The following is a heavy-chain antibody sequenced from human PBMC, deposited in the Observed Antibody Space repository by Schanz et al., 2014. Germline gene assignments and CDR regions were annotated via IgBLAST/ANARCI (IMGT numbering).Heavy chain of an antibody. CDR1: GFTFSDYY. V-gene: IGHV3-23*01. Sequence: EVQLLESGGGFVQPGGSLRLSCAASGFTFSDYYMAWIRQAPGKGLQWVSSLSGDGGTTHYADSVKGRFTISRDNSMNTLHLQMDGLRVEDTAVYYCARDAVALVPEYFMDVWGKGTPVTVSS. CDR2: LSGDGGTT. J-gene: IGHJ6*03. D-gene: IGHD2-15*01. CDR3: ARDAVALVPEYFMDV.